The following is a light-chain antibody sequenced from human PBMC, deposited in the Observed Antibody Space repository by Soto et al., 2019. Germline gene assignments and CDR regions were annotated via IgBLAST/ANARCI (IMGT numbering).Light chain of an antibody. V-gene: IGLV3-21*02. CDR2: DAT. Sequence: SYELTQPPSVSVAPGQTAKITCGGDKIGSKIVRWYKQRPGQAPVAVVFDATDRPSGIPDRFSGSKSGTSGSLAISGLRSEDEADYFCAAWDGSLSGRFVFGTGTKLTVL. CDR3: AAWDGSLSGRFV. J-gene: IGLJ1*01. CDR1: KIGSKI.